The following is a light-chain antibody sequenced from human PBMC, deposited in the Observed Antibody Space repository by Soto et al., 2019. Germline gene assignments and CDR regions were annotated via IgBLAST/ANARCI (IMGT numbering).Light chain of an antibody. Sequence: DIQMTQSPSTMSTSVGDRVTITCRASQSISSWLAWYQQKPGKAPKLLIYDASSLESGVPSRFSGSGSGTDFTLTISRLEPEDFAVYFCQRYGSSPLITFGQGTRLEI. CDR2: DAS. CDR3: QRYGSSPLIT. CDR1: QSISSW. J-gene: IGKJ5*01. V-gene: IGKV1-5*01.